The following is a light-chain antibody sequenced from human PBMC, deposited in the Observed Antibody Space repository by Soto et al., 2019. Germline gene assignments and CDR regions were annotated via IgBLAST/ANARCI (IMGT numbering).Light chain of an antibody. V-gene: IGLV2-14*01. CDR2: EVS. CDR3: TSYTSSNTFYV. CDR1: SSDVGGYNF. J-gene: IGLJ1*01. Sequence: QSALTQPASVSGSPGQSITISCTGTSSDVGGYNFVSWYQQHPGKAPKLMIYEVSNRPSGVSNRFSGSKSGNTASLTISGLQTEDDADYYCTSYTSSNTFYVFGTGTKVTVL.